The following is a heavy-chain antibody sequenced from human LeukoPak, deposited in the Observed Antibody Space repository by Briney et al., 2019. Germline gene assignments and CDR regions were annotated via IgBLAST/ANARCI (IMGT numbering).Heavy chain of an antibody. CDR1: GGSISSSFYY. J-gene: IGHJ4*02. V-gene: IGHV4-39*07. CDR3: ARMGKPPYYFDY. D-gene: IGHD1-14*01. Sequence: SETLSLTCTVSGGSISSSFYYWGWIRQPPGKGLEWIGSIYYSGNTYYNPSLKSRVTISVDTSKNQFSLKLSSVTAADTAVYYCARMGKPPYYFDYWGQGTLVTVSS. CDR2: IYYSGNT.